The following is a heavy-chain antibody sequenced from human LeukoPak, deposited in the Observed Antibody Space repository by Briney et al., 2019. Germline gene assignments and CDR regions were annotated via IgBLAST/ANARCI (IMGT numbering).Heavy chain of an antibody. CDR1: GGSISSGSYY. CDR3: ATQLGRMYYFDY. Sequence: PSETLSLTCTVSGGSISSGSYYWSWIRQPAGKGLEWIGRIYTSGSTNYNPSLKSRVTISVDTSKNQFSLKLSSVTAADTAVYYCATQLGRMYYFDYWGQGTLVTVSS. V-gene: IGHV4-61*02. D-gene: IGHD7-27*01. CDR2: IYTSGST. J-gene: IGHJ4*02.